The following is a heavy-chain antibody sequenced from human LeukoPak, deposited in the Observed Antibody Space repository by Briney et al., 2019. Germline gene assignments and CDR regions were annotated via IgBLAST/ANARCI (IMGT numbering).Heavy chain of an antibody. CDR2: ISHDGSNK. V-gene: IGHV3-30*04. CDR3: ARGRSYGDYYYFDY. J-gene: IGHJ4*02. CDR1: GFTFSSYA. D-gene: IGHD4-17*01. Sequence: GRSLRLSCAASGFTFSSYAMHWVRQAPGKGLEWVAVISHDGSNKYYADSVKGRFTISRDNSKNTLYLQMNSLRAEDTAVYYCARGRSYGDYYYFDYWGQGTLVTVSP.